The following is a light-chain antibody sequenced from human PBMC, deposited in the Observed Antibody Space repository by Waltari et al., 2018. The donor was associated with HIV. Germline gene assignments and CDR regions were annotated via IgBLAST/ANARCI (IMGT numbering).Light chain of an antibody. Sequence: NFMLTQPHSVSASPGKTVTISCTGSSGRVASNYVQWYQQRPCSAPTTVIYKDDQRPSGVPDRFSGSINSSSNSASLTISGLKTEDEADYYCQSFHGITAVFGGGTKLTVL. CDR1: SGRVASNY. CDR2: KDD. J-gene: IGLJ3*02. V-gene: IGLV6-57*02. CDR3: QSFHGITAV.